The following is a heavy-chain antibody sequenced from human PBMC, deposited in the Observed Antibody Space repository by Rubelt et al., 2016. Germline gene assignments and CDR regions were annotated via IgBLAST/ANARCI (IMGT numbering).Heavy chain of an antibody. J-gene: IGHJ4*02. Sequence: QLQLQESGPGLVKPSETLSLTCTVSGGSISSSSYYWGWIRQPPGKGLEWIGSIYYSGSTYYNPSLKSRVTISVDTSKNQFALKVTSVTATDTAVYYCARHRGGRNFFDYWGQGTLVTVSS. CDR1: GGSISSSSYY. D-gene: IGHD1-26*01. V-gene: IGHV4-39*01. CDR3: ARHRGGRNFFDY. CDR2: IYYSGST.